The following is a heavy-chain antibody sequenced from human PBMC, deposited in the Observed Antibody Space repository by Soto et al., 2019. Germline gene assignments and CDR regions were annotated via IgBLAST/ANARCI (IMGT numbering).Heavy chain of an antibody. D-gene: IGHD2-15*01. CDR1: GFTFSSYA. Sequence: DVQVLESGGGLVQPEGSLRLSCAASGFTFSSYAMGWVRQGSGKGLEWVAVVSIGGSTHYADSVRGRFTISRDNSKNTMYRQTNSLTAADTDVYFCAKTSGAGGQFVYCGQAPVVTVSS. CDR3: AKTSGAGGQFVY. V-gene: IGHV3-23*01. CDR2: VSIGGST. J-gene: IGHJ4*02.